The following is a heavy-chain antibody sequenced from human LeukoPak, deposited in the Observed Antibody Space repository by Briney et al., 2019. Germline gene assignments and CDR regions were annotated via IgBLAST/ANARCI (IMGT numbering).Heavy chain of an antibody. D-gene: IGHD3-22*01. CDR1: GGSISSYY. Sequence: SETLSLTCTVSGGSISSYYWTWIRQPAGKGLEWIGRIYTSGITNYNPSLKSRVTMSVDTSKNQFSLKLSSVAAADTAVYYCARDVHYDSSGYYRDYWGQGTLVTVSS. V-gene: IGHV4-4*07. CDR2: IYTSGIT. J-gene: IGHJ4*02. CDR3: ARDVHYDSSGYYRDY.